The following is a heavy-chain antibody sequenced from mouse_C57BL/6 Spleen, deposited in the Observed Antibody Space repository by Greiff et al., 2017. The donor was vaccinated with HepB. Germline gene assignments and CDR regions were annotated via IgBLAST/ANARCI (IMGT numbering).Heavy chain of an antibody. Sequence: VQLQQSGAELVRPGTSVKVSCKASGYAFTNYLIEWVKQRPGQGLEWIGVINPGSGGTNYNEKFKGKATLTADKSSSTAYMQLSSLTSEDSAVYFCARPYYGSSSYFDYWGQGTTLTVSS. V-gene: IGHV1-54*01. CDR3: ARPYYGSSSYFDY. CDR2: INPGSGGT. D-gene: IGHD1-1*01. CDR1: GYAFTNYL. J-gene: IGHJ2*01.